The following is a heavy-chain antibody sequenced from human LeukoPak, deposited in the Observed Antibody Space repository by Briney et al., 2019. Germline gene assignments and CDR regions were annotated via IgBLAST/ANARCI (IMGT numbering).Heavy chain of an antibody. Sequence: SETLSLTCTVSGGAISSYYWSWIRQPAGKGLEWIGRIYTSGSTNYNPSLKSRVTMSVDTSKNQFSLKLSSVTAADTAVYYCARSKNWNDDFDYWGQGTLVTVSS. D-gene: IGHD1-1*01. CDR1: GGAISSYY. V-gene: IGHV4-4*07. CDR2: IYTSGST. J-gene: IGHJ4*02. CDR3: ARSKNWNDDFDY.